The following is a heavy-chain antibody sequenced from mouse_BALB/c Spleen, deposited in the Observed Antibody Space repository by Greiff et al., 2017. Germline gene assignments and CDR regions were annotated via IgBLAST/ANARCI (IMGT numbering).Heavy chain of an antibody. Sequence: EVNLVESGGGLVQPGGSLKLSCAASGFAFSRYWMRWVRQAPGKGLEWIGEINPDSSTINYTPSLKDKFIISRDNAKNTLYLQMSKVRSEDTALYYCARPSYYGYDCYFDYWGQGTTLTVSA. D-gene: IGHD2-2*01. V-gene: IGHV4-1*02. J-gene: IGHJ2*01. CDR2: INPDSSTI. CDR3: ARPSYYGYDCYFDY. CDR1: GFAFSRYW.